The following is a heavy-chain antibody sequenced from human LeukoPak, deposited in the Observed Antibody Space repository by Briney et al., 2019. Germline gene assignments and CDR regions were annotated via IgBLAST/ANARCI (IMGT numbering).Heavy chain of an antibody. CDR2: ISGSGDST. J-gene: IGHJ4*02. Sequence: PGGSLRLSCAASGFTFSSYAMSWVRQAPGKGLEWVSAISGSGDSTYYGDSVKGRFTISRDNSKNTLYLQMNSLRAEDTAVYYCARDWGSGYDYWGQGTLVTVSS. V-gene: IGHV3-23*01. CDR3: ARDWGSGYDY. CDR1: GFTFSSYA. D-gene: IGHD3-22*01.